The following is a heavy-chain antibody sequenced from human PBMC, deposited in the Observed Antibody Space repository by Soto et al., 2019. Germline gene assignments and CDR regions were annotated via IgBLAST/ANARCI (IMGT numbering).Heavy chain of an antibody. J-gene: IGHJ5*02. D-gene: IGHD5-12*01. Sequence: QLQLQESGPGLVKPSETLSLTCTVSGGSISSSSYYWGWISQPPGKGLEWIGSIYYSGSTYYNPSLNSRVKISVDTSKNQFSLKLSSVTASDTAVYYCARNWLAGGNWFDPWGQVTLVTVSS. V-gene: IGHV4-39*01. CDR2: IYYSGST. CDR3: ARNWLAGGNWFDP. CDR1: GGSISSSSYY.